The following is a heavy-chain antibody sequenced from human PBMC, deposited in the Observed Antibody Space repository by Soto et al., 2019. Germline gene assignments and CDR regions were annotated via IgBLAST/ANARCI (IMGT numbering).Heavy chain of an antibody. J-gene: IGHJ5*02. V-gene: IGHV3-30-3*01. CDR2: ISHDGSHE. CDR1: GLTFSTSA. Sequence: GESLKISCAASGLTFSTSAMRWVRQAPGKGLEWVAMISHDGSHEYYGDSVKGRFSVSRDNSHNILHLQMNSLRIEDTAVYFCARNTDHRLVRGWLDPWGQGTLVTVSS. D-gene: IGHD3-10*01. CDR3: ARNTDHRLVRGWLDP.